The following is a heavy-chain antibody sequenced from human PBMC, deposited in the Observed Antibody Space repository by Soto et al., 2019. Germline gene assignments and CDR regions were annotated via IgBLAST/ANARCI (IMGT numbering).Heavy chain of an antibody. Sequence: AAVKVSCKASGYSFTNYAICWVRQAPGQGLEWMGWISPYNGDTNYAQKLQGRLTMTTDTSTSTAYMEPRSLRYDDTAVYYCARESGSGSDYPFDYWGQGDLVTISS. CDR2: ISPYNGDT. V-gene: IGHV1-18*01. CDR3: ARESGSGSDYPFDY. D-gene: IGHD3-10*01. CDR1: GYSFTNYA. J-gene: IGHJ4*02.